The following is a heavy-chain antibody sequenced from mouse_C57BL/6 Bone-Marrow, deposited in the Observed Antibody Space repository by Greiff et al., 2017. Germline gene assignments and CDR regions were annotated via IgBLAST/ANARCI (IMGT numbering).Heavy chain of an antibody. Sequence: QVQLQQSGAELARPGASVKLSCKASGYTFTSYGISWVKQRTGQGLEWIGEIYPRSGHTYYNEKFKGKATLTADKSSSTAYMELRSLTSESSACYFSATPPLYYCSSLDYWGQGTTLTVSS. V-gene: IGHV1-81*01. CDR2: IYPRSGHT. CDR3: ATPPLYYCSSLDY. CDR1: GYTFTSYG. D-gene: IGHD1-1*01. J-gene: IGHJ2*01.